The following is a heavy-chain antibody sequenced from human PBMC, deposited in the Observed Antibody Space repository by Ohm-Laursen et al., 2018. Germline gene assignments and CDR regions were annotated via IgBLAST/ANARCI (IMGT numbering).Heavy chain of an antibody. D-gene: IGHD2-15*01. V-gene: IGHV4-59*08. CDR2: ISNSGNT. Sequence: GTLSLTCTVSGAPISTHYWSWIRQPPGKGLEWIGFISNSGNTNYNPSLKSRVTISVDTSKNQISLKLGSVTVGDTAVFYCARRGSGGRSFDYWGQGSLVTVSS. J-gene: IGHJ4*02. CDR1: GAPISTHY. CDR3: ARRGSGGRSFDY.